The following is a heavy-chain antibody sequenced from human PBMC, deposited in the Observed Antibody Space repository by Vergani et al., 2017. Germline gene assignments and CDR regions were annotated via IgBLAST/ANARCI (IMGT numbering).Heavy chain of an antibody. D-gene: IGHD2-2*01. J-gene: IGHJ5*02. V-gene: IGHV4-34*01. CDR3: ARFRDIVVVPAAKDNPNWCDP. CDR2: INHSGST. CDR1: GGSFSGYY. Sequence: QVQLQQWGAGLLKPSETLSLTCAVYGGSFSGYYWSWIRQPPGKGLEWIGEINHSGSTNYNPSLKSRVTISVATSKNQFSLKLSSVTAADTAVYYCARFRDIVVVPAAKDNPNWCDPWGQGTLVTVSS.